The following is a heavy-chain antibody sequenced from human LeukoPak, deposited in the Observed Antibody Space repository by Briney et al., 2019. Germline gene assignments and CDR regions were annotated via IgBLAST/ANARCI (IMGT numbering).Heavy chain of an antibody. V-gene: IGHV1-69*04. Sequence: SVKVSCKASGGTFSSYAISWVRQAPGQGLEWMGRIIPILGIANYAQKFQGRVTITADKSTSTAYMELSSLRSEDTAVYYCVMYYDSSYIDPRGQGTLVTVSS. J-gene: IGHJ5*02. CDR3: VMYYDSSYIDP. D-gene: IGHD3-22*01. CDR1: GGTFSSYA. CDR2: IIPILGIA.